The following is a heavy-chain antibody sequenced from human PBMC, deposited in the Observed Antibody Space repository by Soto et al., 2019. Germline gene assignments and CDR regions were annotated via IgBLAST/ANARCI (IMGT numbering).Heavy chain of an antibody. V-gene: IGHV1-18*01. CDR1: GYAFTTYG. Sequence: QVHLVQSGAEVKKPGASVKVSCKGSGYAFTTYGITWVRQAPGQGLEWRGWISAHNGNTNYAQKLQGRVTGTRDTSTSTAYMERRSLRSDDTAVYYCARGRYGDYWGQGALVTVSS. J-gene: IGHJ4*02. CDR2: ISAHNGNT. CDR3: ARGRYGDY. D-gene: IGHD1-1*01.